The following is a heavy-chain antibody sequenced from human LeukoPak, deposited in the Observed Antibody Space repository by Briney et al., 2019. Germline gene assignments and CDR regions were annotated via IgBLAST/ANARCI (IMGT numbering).Heavy chain of an antibody. V-gene: IGHV5-51*01. J-gene: IGHJ3*02. Sequence: GESLKISCKAYGYSFFSNYWIAWVRQMPGKGLEWMGIIYPGDSDTRYSPSFQGQVTISADKSVTTAYLQWSSLKASDTAMYYCATLYSYGSGSYPYHAFDMWGQGTMVTVSA. CDR2: IYPGDSDT. D-gene: IGHD3-10*01. CDR1: GYSFFSNYW. CDR3: ATLYSYGSGSYPYHAFDM.